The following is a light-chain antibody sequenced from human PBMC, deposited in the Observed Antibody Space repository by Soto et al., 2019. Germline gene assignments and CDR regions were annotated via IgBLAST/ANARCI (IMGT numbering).Light chain of an antibody. CDR3: QQYNNWPQT. CDR2: GAS. CDR1: QSVSSN. J-gene: IGKJ1*01. Sequence: EIVMTQSPATLSVSPGERATLSCRASQSVSSNLAWYQQKPGQAPRLLIYGASTRATGIPARFSGSGSGTEFTLTISSLQSEDLAVYYCQQYNNWPQTFGRGTKVDIK. V-gene: IGKV3-15*01.